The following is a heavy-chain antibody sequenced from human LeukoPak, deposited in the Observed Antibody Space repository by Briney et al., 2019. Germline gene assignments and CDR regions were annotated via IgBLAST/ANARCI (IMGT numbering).Heavy chain of an antibody. CDR1: GFTFSSYA. D-gene: IGHD6-13*01. Sequence: GGSLRPSCAASGFTFSSYAMSWVRQAPGKGLEWVSAISGSGGSTYYADSVKGRFTISRDNSKNTLYLQMNSLRAEDTAVYYCAIALAAAGILRFDYWGQGTLVTVSS. J-gene: IGHJ4*02. CDR3: AIALAAAGILRFDY. CDR2: ISGSGGST. V-gene: IGHV3-23*01.